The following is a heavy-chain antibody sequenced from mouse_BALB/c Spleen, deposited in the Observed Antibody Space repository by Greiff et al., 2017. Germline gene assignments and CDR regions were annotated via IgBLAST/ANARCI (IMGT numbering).Heavy chain of an antibody. CDR2: INPYNGDT. CDR3: AREYYGSYWYFDV. D-gene: IGHD1-1*01. CDR1: GYSFTGYF. J-gene: IGHJ1*01. V-gene: IGHV1-20*02. Sequence: EVQGVESGPELVKPGASVKISCKASGYSFTGYFMNWVMQSHGKSLEWIGRINPYNGDTFYNQKFKGKATLTVDKSSSTAHMELRSLASEDSAVYYCAREYYGSYWYFDVWGAGTTVTVSS.